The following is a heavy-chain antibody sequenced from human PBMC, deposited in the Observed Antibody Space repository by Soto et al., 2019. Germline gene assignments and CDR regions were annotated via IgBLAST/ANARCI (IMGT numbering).Heavy chain of an antibody. V-gene: IGHV3-33*01. CDR3: ASSAHSGSYSNYYYYYYGMDV. J-gene: IGHJ6*02. Sequence: PGGSLRLSCAASGFTFSSYGMHWVRQAPGKGLEWVAVIWYDGSNKYYADSVKGRFTISRDNSKNTLYLQMNSLRAEDTAVYYCASSAHSGSYSNYYYYYYGMDVWGQGTTVTVSS. CDR2: IWYDGSNK. D-gene: IGHD1-26*01. CDR1: GFTFSSYG.